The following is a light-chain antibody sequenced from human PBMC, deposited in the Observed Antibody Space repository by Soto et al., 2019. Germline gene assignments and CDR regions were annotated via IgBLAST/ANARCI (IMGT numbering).Light chain of an antibody. J-gene: IGLJ2*01. CDR2: EVN. CDR3: NSYTRSSTRV. Sequence: QSALTQPASVSGSPGQSITISCTGTSSDVGGYNYVSWYQQHPGKAPKLMIYEVNNRPSGVSNRFSCSKSGNTASLTIAGFQAEDEADYYCNSYTRSSTRVFGGGTKLAVL. V-gene: IGLV2-14*01. CDR1: SSDVGGYNY.